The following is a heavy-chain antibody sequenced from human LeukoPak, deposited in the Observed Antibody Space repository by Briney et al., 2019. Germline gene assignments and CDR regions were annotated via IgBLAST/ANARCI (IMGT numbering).Heavy chain of an antibody. CDR3: AKTITMVRGVIMGDYYYGMDV. V-gene: IGHV4-34*01. CDR2: INHSGST. Sequence: SETLSLTCAVYGGSFSGYYWSWIRQPPGKGLEWIGEINHSGSTNYNPSLKSRVTISVDTSKNQFSLKLSSVTAADTAVYYCAKTITMVRGVIMGDYYYGMDVWGQGTTVTVSS. J-gene: IGHJ6*02. CDR1: GGSFSGYY. D-gene: IGHD3-10*01.